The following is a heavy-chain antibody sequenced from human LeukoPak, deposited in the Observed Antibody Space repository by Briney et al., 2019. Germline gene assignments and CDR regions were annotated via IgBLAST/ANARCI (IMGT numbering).Heavy chain of an antibody. CDR3: ARDRGWLVFDY. D-gene: IGHD6-19*01. CDR1: GYTFTDYY. J-gene: IGHJ4*02. CDR2: INPSGGST. V-gene: IGHV1-46*01. Sequence: GASVKVSCKASGYTFTDYYVHWVRQAPGQGLEWMGIINPSGGSTSYAQKFQGRVTMTRDTSTSTVYMGLSSLRSEDTAVYYCARDRGWLVFDYWGQGTLVTVSS.